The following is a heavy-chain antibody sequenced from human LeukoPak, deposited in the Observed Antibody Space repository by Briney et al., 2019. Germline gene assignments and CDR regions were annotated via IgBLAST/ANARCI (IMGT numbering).Heavy chain of an antibody. D-gene: IGHD5-18*01. CDR1: GFTFSSYW. CDR2: IKQDGSEK. Sequence: GGSLRLSCAASGFTFSSYWMSWVRQAPGKGLEWVANIKQDGSEKYYVDSVKGRFTISRDNAKNSLYLQMNSLRAEDTAVYYCARDPNTAMAFFDYWGQGTLVTVSS. J-gene: IGHJ4*02. V-gene: IGHV3-7*01. CDR3: ARDPNTAMAFFDY.